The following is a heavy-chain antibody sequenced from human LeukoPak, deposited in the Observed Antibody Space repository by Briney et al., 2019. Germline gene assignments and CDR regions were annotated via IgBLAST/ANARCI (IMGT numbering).Heavy chain of an antibody. CDR2: IIPIFGTA. CDR1: GGTFSSYA. D-gene: IGHD4-17*01. Sequence: SVKVSCKASGGTFSSYAISWVRQAPGQGLEWMGGIIPIFGTANYAQKFQGRVTITTDESTSTAYMELSSLRSEDTAVYYCARDAYGDMGRFDPWGQGTLVTVSS. J-gene: IGHJ5*02. CDR3: ARDAYGDMGRFDP. V-gene: IGHV1-69*05.